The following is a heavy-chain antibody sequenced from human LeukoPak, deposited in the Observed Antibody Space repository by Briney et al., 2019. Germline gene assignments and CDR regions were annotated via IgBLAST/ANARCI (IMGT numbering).Heavy chain of an antibody. CDR1: GGSIRGHY. J-gene: IGHJ3*02. Sequence: SETLSLTRTVPGGSIRGHYRNWIRQPPGKGLEWIGFIYYSGNTNYIPSVKSRVTISVDTSKNQFSLKLSSVTAADTAVYYCARVLRHFDWLPTPGAFDIWGQGTMVTVSS. V-gene: IGHV4-59*11. CDR3: ARVLRHFDWLPTPGAFDI. D-gene: IGHD3-9*01. CDR2: IYYSGNT.